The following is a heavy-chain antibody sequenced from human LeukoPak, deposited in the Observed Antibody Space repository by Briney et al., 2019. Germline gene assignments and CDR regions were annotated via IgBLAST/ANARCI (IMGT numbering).Heavy chain of an antibody. CDR1: GGSISNYY. D-gene: IGHD2-2*01. V-gene: IGHV4-4*07. CDR3: ARVDCSSTSCYGIWFDP. CDR2: IYTSGST. Sequence: PSGTLSLTCTVSGGSISNYYWSWIRQPAGKGLEWIGRIYTSGSTNYNPSLKSRVTMSVDTSKNQFSLKLSSVTAADTAVYYCARVDCSSTSCYGIWFDPWGQGTLVTVSS. J-gene: IGHJ5*02.